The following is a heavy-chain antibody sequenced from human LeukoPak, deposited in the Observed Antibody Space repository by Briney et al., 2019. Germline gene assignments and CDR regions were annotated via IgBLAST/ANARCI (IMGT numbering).Heavy chain of an antibody. CDR3: ARELGYCSGTTCYPLDY. Sequence: ASVKVSCKASGYTFTSYGISWVRQAPGQGLEWMGWISAYNGNTNYAQKLQGRVTMTTDTSTSTAYMELRSLRSDDTAVYYCARELGYCSGTTCYPLDYWGQGTLVTVSS. CDR1: GYTFTSYG. D-gene: IGHD2-2*01. CDR2: ISAYNGNT. J-gene: IGHJ4*02. V-gene: IGHV1-18*01.